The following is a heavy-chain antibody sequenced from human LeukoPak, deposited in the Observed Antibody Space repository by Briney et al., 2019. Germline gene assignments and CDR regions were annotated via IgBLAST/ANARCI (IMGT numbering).Heavy chain of an antibody. J-gene: IGHJ6*03. CDR3: ARLLKGYSSSKSYYYYMDV. V-gene: IGHV1-8*01. Sequence: GASVKLSCKASGYTFTSYDINWGRQATGQGLELMWWMNLNSGNTGYAQKVQGRVTMTRNTSISTAYMELSSMRSEDTAVYYCARLLKGYSSSKSYYYYMDVWGKGTTVTVSS. D-gene: IGHD6-6*01. CDR1: GYTFTSYD. CDR2: MNLNSGNT.